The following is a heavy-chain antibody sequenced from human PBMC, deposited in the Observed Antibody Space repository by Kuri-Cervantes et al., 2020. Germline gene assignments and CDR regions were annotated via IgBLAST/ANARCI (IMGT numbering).Heavy chain of an antibody. J-gene: IGHJ4*02. V-gene: IGHV3-23*01. CDR2: ISGSGGST. CDR1: GFTFSSYA. D-gene: IGHD3-22*01. Sequence: GESLKISCAASGFTFSSYAMSWVRQAPGKGLEWVSAISGSGGSTYYADSVKGRFTISRDNSKNTLYLQMSSLRAEDTAVYYCAKNQRITMIVVVTYDFDYWGQGTLVTVSS. CDR3: AKNQRITMIVVVTYDFDY.